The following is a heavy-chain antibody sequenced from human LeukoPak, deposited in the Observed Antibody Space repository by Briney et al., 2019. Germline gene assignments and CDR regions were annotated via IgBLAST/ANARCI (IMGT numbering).Heavy chain of an antibody. CDR2: STGTGYST. CDR1: GFTFSSYE. Sequence: GGSLRLSCAASGFTFSSYEMNWVRQAPGKGLEWVSGSTGTGYSTYYADSVKGRFTISRDNSKNTLYLQMNSLRAEDTAIYYCAKVTDLLYYYYYMDVWGKGTTVTVSS. CDR3: AKVTDLLYYYYYMDV. J-gene: IGHJ6*03. V-gene: IGHV3-23*01. D-gene: IGHD1-26*01.